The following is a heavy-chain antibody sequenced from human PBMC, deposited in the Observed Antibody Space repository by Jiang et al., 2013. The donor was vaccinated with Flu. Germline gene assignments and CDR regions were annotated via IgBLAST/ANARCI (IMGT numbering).Heavy chain of an antibody. CDR3: AALRGSTYDTYLMDS. Sequence: VQLLESGGGVVQPGGSLRLSCAASGFTFNYFGMHWVRQAPGKGLEWVAFIRFDGSSKFYADSVKGRFTISRDNSKNTLYLQMNGLRGEDTAVYFCAALRGSTYDTYLMDSWGQGTLVTSPQ. J-gene: IGHJ4*02. D-gene: IGHD2-2*01. V-gene: IGHV3-30*02. CDR1: GFTFNYFG. CDR2: IRFDGSSK.